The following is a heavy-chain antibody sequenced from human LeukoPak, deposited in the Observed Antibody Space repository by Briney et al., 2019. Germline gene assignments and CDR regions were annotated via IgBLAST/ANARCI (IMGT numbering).Heavy chain of an antibody. D-gene: IGHD2-2*01. J-gene: IGHJ6*03. CDR3: ARVKPAAGIYYYMDV. V-gene: IGHV3-7*01. Sequence: QAGGSLRLSCAASGFTFSSYWMSWVRQAPGKGLEWVANIKQDGSEKYYVDSVKGRFTISRDNAKNSLYLQMNSLRAEDTAVYYCARVKPAAGIYYYMDVWGKGTTVTVSS. CDR1: GFTFSSYW. CDR2: IKQDGSEK.